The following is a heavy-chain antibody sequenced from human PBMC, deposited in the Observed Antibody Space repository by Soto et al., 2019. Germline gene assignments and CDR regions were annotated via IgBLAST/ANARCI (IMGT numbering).Heavy chain of an antibody. J-gene: IGHJ4*02. D-gene: IGHD3-9*01. Sequence: SETLSLTCAVSGGSISSGGYSWSWIRQPPGKGLEWIGCIYHSGSTYYNPSLKSRVTISVDRSKNQFSLKLSSVTAADTAVYYCARGVGYDILTGSKAYYFDYWGQGTLVTVSS. V-gene: IGHV4-30-2*01. CDR1: GGSISSGGYS. CDR2: IYHSGST. CDR3: ARGVGYDILTGSKAYYFDY.